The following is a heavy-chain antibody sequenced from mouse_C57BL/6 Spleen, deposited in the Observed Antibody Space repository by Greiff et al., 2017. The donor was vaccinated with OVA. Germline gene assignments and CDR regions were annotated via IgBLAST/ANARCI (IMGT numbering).Heavy chain of an antibody. CDR1: GYTFTNYW. Sequence: QVQLQQSGAELVRPGTSVKMSCKASGYTFTNYWIGWAKQRPGHGLEWIGDIYPGGGYTNYNEKFKGKATLTADKSSSTAYMQFSSLTSEDSAIYYCARRSNYENYAMDYWGQGTSVTVSS. CDR3: ARRSNYENYAMDY. J-gene: IGHJ4*01. D-gene: IGHD2-5*01. V-gene: IGHV1-63*01. CDR2: IYPGGGYT.